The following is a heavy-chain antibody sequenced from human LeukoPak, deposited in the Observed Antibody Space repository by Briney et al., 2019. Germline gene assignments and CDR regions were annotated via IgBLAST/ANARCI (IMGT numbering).Heavy chain of an antibody. CDR3: TRDQTPYY. CDR1: GFTFGDYA. CDR2: IRSKVYGGTP. Sequence: GGSLRLSCIASGFTFGDYAMTWVRQAPGKGLEWVGFIRSKVYGGTPEHAASVKGRFTISRDDSKGIAYLQMNSLKTEDTAVYYCTRDQTPYYWGQGTLVTVSS. J-gene: IGHJ4*02. V-gene: IGHV3-49*04.